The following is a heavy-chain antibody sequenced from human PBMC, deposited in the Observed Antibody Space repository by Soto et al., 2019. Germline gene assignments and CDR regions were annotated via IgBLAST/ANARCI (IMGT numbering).Heavy chain of an antibody. CDR2: IYKSTTT. Sequence: KASETLSLTCSVSGDSISTVDYFWAWIRQPLGQALEYIGYIYKSTTTYYNPSFESRVAISLDTSKSQFSLTVTSVTAADTAVYFCARGRYCLTGRCFPNWFDSWGQGTLVTVSS. D-gene: IGHD2-15*01. J-gene: IGHJ5*01. CDR3: ARGRYCLTGRCFPNWFDS. V-gene: IGHV4-30-4*01. CDR1: GDSISTVDYF.